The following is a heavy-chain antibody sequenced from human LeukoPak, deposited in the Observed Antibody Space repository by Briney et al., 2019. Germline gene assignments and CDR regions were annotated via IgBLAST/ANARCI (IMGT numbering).Heavy chain of an antibody. CDR2: INPNSGGT. V-gene: IGHV1-2*06. CDR3: ATDLRDILTGPYYYYMDV. J-gene: IGHJ6*03. CDR1: GYTFTGYY. Sequence: ASVKVSCKASGYTFTGYYMHWVRQAPGQGLEWMGRINPNSGGTNYAQKFQGRVTMTRDTSISTAYMELSSLRSEDTAVYYCATDLRDILTGPYYYYMDVWGKGTTVTVSS. D-gene: IGHD3-9*01.